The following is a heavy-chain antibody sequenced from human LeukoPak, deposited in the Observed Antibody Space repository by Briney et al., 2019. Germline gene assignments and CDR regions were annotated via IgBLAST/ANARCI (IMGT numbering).Heavy chain of an antibody. CDR1: GFTFSSYG. Sequence: GGSLRLSCAASGFTFSSYGMHWVRQAPGKGLEWVAVIWYDGSNKYYADSVKGRFTISRDNSKNTLYLQMNSLRAEDTAVYYCAREVPTVTTSFDYWGQGTLVTVSS. CDR3: AREVPTVTTSFDY. V-gene: IGHV3-33*01. CDR2: IWYDGSNK. D-gene: IGHD4-17*01. J-gene: IGHJ4*02.